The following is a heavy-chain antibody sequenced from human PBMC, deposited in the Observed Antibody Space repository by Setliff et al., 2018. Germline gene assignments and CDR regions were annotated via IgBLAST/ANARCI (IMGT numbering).Heavy chain of an antibody. CDR2: LNPNISAT. D-gene: IGHD3-22*01. V-gene: IGHV1-8*01. CDR1: GYTFINYD. Sequence: KVSCKASGYTFINYDINWVRQATGQGLEWMGWLNPNISATFYAPKFQGRVTMTRDTSTSTAYMELRSLRSDDTAVYYCARDLDYQYYYDSSGRDAFDIWGQGTMVTVSS. J-gene: IGHJ3*02. CDR3: ARDLDYQYYYDSSGRDAFDI.